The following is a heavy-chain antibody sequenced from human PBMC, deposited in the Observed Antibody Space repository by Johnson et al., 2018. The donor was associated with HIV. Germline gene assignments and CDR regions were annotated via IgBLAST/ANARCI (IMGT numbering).Heavy chain of an antibody. CDR2: IKSKTDGGTT. D-gene: IGHD3-22*01. CDR1: GFTFSNAW. CDR3: TTGAAYYYDSSGYRDAFDI. J-gene: IGHJ3*02. V-gene: IGHV3-15*01. Sequence: VQLMESGGGLVQPGGSLRLSCTASGFTFSNAWMSWVRQAPGKGLEWVGRIKSKTDGGTTDYAAPVKGRFTISRDDSKNTMYLQMNSLKTEDTAVYYCTTGAAYYYDSSGYRDAFDIWGQGTMVTVSP.